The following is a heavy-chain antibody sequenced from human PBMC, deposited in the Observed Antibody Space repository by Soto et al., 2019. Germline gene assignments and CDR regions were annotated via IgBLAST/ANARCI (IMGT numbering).Heavy chain of an antibody. V-gene: IGHV3-64*01. D-gene: IGHD5-18*01. CDR3: ARASRGYSYGYYYYYMDV. CDR2: ISSNGGST. Sequence: GGSLRLSCAASGFTFSSYAMHWVRQAPGKGLEYVSAISSNGGSTYYANSVKGRFTISRDNSKNTLYLQMGSLRAEDMAVYYCARASRGYSYGYYYYYMDVWGKGTTVTVSS. J-gene: IGHJ6*03. CDR1: GFTFSSYA.